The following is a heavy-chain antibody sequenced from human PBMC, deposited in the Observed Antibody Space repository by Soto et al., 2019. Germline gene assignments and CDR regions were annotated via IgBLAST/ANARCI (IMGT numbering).Heavy chain of an antibody. D-gene: IGHD2-21*01. CDR3: ARHARPLYGGNLIRRYYYYGMDV. CDR1: GFTFSSYG. CDR2: IWYDGSNK. Sequence: GGSLRLSCAASGFTFSSYGMHWVRQAPGKGLEWVAVIWYDGSNKYYADSVKGRFTISRDNSKNTLYLQMNSLRAEDTAVYYCARHARPLYGGNLIRRYYYYGMDVWGQGTTVTVSS. J-gene: IGHJ6*02. V-gene: IGHV3-33*01.